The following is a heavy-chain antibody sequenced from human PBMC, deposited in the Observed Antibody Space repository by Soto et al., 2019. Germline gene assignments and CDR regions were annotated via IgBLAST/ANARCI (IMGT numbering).Heavy chain of an antibody. CDR1: GYTFTSYG. CDR2: ISTYNGNT. D-gene: IGHD3-10*01. Sequence: QVQLVQSGAEVKKPGASVKVSCKASGYTFTSYGISWVRQAPGQGLEWMGWISTYNGNTKYAQKLQGRVTMTTDTPTSTAYRELRSLRSDDTAVLYGAREMFRGVRSDYWGQGTLVTVSS. V-gene: IGHV1-18*01. CDR3: AREMFRGVRSDY. J-gene: IGHJ4*02.